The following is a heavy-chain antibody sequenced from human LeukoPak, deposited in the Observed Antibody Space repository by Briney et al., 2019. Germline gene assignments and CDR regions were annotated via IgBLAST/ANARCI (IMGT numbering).Heavy chain of an antibody. V-gene: IGHV4-4*07. CDR2: IFTSGSS. CDR3: SRGGANDL. D-gene: IGHD4/OR15-4a*01. J-gene: IGHJ5*02. Sequence: SETLSLTCTVSGGSITSDYWSWIRQPAGKGLEWIGRIFTSGSSTYNPSLKSRVTMSLDTSKNQFSLKLRSVTAADTAVYFCSRGGANDLWGQGTLVTVSS. CDR1: GGSITSDY.